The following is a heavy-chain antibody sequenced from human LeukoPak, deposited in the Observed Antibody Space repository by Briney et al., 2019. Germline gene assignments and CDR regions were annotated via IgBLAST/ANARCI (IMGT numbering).Heavy chain of an antibody. J-gene: IGHJ3*02. CDR3: ARGRSAFDI. CDR1: GFTFNTYW. V-gene: IGHV3-7*01. CDR2: IKQDGSEK. Sequence: PGGSLRLSCAASGFTFNTYWMTWVRQAPGKGLEWVANIKQDGSEKFYVDSVKGRFTISRDNAKNSLSLQVSSLSTEDTAVYYCARGRSAFDIWGQGTTVTVSS.